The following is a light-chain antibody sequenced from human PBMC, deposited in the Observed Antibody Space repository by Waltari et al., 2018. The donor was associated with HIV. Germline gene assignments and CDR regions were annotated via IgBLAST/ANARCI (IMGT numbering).Light chain of an antibody. CDR1: QSIFFTSNNTNY. J-gene: IGKJ4*01. CDR3: HPYPLSPPP. Sequence: DVVMTQSPDSLAVSLGERATINCKSSQSIFFTSNNTNYLASYQHKPGQPPKLRIYWAATRAGGVPDRCSGSGSVTDFTLTISSLQAEEEAVYFCHPYPLSPPPLGGGTRVEIK. CDR2: WAA. V-gene: IGKV4-1*01.